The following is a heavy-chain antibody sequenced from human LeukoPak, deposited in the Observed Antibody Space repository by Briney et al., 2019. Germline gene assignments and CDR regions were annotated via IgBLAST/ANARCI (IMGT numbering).Heavy chain of an antibody. Sequence: SETLSLTCAVYGGSFSGYYWSWIRQPPGKGLEWIGEINHSGSTNYNPSLKSRVTISVDTSKNQFSLKLSSVTAADTAVYYWARGLRYCSGGSCLGRYFDYWGQGTLVTVSS. CDR2: INHSGST. CDR1: GGSFSGYY. V-gene: IGHV4-34*01. CDR3: ARGLRYCSGGSCLGRYFDY. D-gene: IGHD2-15*01. J-gene: IGHJ4*02.